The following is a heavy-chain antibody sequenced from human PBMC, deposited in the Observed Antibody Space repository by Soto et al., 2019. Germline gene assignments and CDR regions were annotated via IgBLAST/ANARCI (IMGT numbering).Heavy chain of an antibody. J-gene: IGHJ4*02. CDR1: GYSFTTYW. CDR2: IDPTDSYT. V-gene: IGHV5-10-1*01. D-gene: IGHD2-21*01. Sequence: GESLKISCQASGYSFTTYWISWVRQMPGKGLECMGIIDPTDSYTDYGPSFEGHVTMSVDRSINTAYLEWSSLKASDSAMYYCARLTLVQYSRGDPSFDHSGLARLFTVSS. CDR3: ARLTLVQYSRGDPSFDH.